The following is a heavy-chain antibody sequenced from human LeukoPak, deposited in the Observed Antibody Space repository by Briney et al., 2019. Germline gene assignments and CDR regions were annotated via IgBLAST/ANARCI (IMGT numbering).Heavy chain of an antibody. J-gene: IGHJ4*02. CDR3: ASQPPVDTAMVTPFDY. D-gene: IGHD5-18*01. V-gene: IGHV3-21*01. CDR2: ISSSSSYI. CDR1: GFTFSSYS. Sequence: PGGSLRLSCAASGFTFSSYSMNWVRQAPGKWLEWVSSISSSSSYIYYADSVKGRFTISRDNAKNSLYLQMNSLRAEDTAVYYCASQPPVDTAMVTPFDYWGQGTLVTVSS.